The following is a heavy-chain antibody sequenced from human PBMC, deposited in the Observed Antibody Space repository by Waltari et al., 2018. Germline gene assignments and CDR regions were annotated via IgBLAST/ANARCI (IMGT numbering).Heavy chain of an antibody. CDR3: ARGIAVGWYSWFDP. CDR2: IIPILGIA. CDR1: GSTFSSYA. J-gene: IGHJ5*02. V-gene: IGHV1-69*10. Sequence: QVQLVQSGAEVKKPGSSVKVSCKASGSTFSSYAISWVRQAPGQGLEWMGGIIPILGIANYAQKFQGRVTITADKSTSTAYMELSSLRSEDTAVYYCARGIAVGWYSWFDPWGQGTLVTVSS. D-gene: IGHD6-19*01.